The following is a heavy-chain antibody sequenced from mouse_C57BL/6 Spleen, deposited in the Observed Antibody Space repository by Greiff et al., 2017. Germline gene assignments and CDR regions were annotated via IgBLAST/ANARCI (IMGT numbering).Heavy chain of an antibody. V-gene: IGHV7-3*01. CDR2: IRNKANGYTT. CDR1: GFTFTDYY. J-gene: IGHJ2*01. CDR3: ARSIYYDYESYFDY. D-gene: IGHD2-4*01. Sequence: EVKLVESGGGLVQPGGSLSLSCAASGFTFTDYYMSWVRQPPGKALEWLGFIRNKANGYTTEYSASVKGRFTISRDNSQSILYRQMNALRAEDSATYYCARSIYYDYESYFDYWGQGTTLTVSS.